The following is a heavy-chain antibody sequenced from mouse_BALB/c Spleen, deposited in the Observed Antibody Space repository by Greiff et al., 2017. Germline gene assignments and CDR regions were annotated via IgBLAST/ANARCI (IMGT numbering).Heavy chain of an antibody. CDR3: NWDYIPYYAMDY. V-gene: IGHV14-4*02. J-gene: IGHJ4*01. Sequence: VQLQQSGAELVRSGASVKLSCTASGFNIKDYYMHWVKQRPEQGLEWIGWIDPENGDTEYAPKFQGKATMTADTSSNTAYLQLSSLTSEDTAVYYCNWDYIPYYAMDYWGQGTSVTVSS. D-gene: IGHD2-4*01. CDR2: IDPENGDT. CDR1: GFNIKDYY.